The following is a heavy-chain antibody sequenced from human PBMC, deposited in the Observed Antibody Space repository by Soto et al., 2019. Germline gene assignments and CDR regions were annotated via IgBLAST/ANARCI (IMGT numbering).Heavy chain of an antibody. J-gene: IGHJ6*02. CDR3: ARVPIPDGIVVLAAAIHFYGMDV. V-gene: IGHV4-4*02. CDR2: MHHSGSA. Sequence: QVQLQESGPGMVKPSGTLSLTCAISGGPISSNTWWSWVRQPPGRGLEWIGEMHHSGSANYSPSLNSRVTISVDKSNNQFSLNLRSVTAADTAIYYCARVPIPDGIVVLAAAIHFYGMDVWGQGTTVTVSS. CDR1: GGPISSNTW. D-gene: IGHD2-2*01.